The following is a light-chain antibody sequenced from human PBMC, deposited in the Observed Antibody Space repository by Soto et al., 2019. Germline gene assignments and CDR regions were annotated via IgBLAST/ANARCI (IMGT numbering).Light chain of an antibody. J-gene: IGKJ2*02. CDR3: QQSYSTSCT. CDR2: AAS. CDR1: QSISSY. V-gene: IGKV1-39*01. Sequence: DIQMTQSPSSLSASVGDRVTITCRASQSISSYLNWYQQKPGKAPKLLIYAASSLQSGVPSRFSGSGSGTDFTLTISSLQPEDFATYYCQQSYSTSCTFGQG.